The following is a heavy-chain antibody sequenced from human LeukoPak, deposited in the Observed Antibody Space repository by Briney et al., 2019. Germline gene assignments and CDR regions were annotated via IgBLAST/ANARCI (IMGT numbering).Heavy chain of an antibody. J-gene: IGHJ4*02. CDR3: AKDQTPYY. CDR1: GFTFSSYG. Sequence: PGGSLRLSCAASGFTFSSYGMHWVRQAPGKGLEWVSGISGSGDTTYYADSVKGRFTISRDNSKNTLYLQMNSLRAEDTAVYYCAKDQTPYYWGQGTLVTVSS. V-gene: IGHV3-23*01. CDR2: ISGSGDTT.